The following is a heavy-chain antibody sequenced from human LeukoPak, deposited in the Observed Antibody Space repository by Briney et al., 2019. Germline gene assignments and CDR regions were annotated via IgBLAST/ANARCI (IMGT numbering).Heavy chain of an antibody. D-gene: IGHD3-16*01. J-gene: IGHJ4*02. CDR3: AMITLVGY. CDR2: ISSSSSYI. Sequence: GGSLRLSCAASEFTFSNYAMNWVRQAPGKGLEWVSSISSSSSYIYYADSVKGRFTTSRDNAKNSLYLQMNSLRAEDTAVYYCAMITLVGYWGQGTLVTVSS. V-gene: IGHV3-21*01. CDR1: EFTFSNYA.